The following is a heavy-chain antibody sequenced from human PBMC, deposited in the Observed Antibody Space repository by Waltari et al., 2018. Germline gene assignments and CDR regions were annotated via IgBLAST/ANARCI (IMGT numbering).Heavy chain of an antibody. D-gene: IGHD4-17*01. J-gene: IGHJ4*02. Sequence: EVQLVESGGVVVQPGGSLRLSCAASGFTFDDYAMHWVRQAPGKGREWVSLISWDGGSTYYADSGKGRFTISRDNSKNSLYLQMNSLRAEDTALYYCAKDSKTTWFDYWGQGTLVTVSS. CDR3: AKDSKTTWFDY. CDR1: GFTFDDYA. CDR2: ISWDGGST. V-gene: IGHV3-43D*04.